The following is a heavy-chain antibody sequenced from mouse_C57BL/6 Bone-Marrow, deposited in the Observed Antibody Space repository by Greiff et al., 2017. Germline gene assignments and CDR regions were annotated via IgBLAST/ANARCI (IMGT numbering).Heavy chain of an antibody. CDR1: GFPFSDYG. CDR2: SSSGSSTI. J-gene: IGHJ3*01. Sequence: EVQLMESGGGLVKPGGSLKLSCAASGFPFSDYGLHWVRQAPEKGLEWVAYSSSGSSTISYADTVKGRFTFSRDNAKNTLLLHMTSLRSEDTAMYYCARSLAYWGQGTLVTVSA. CDR3: ARSLAY. V-gene: IGHV5-17*01.